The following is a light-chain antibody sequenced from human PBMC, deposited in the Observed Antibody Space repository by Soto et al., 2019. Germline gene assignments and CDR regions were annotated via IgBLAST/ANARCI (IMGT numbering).Light chain of an antibody. CDR2: GAS. Sequence: IVMNQSPSNLSVSPGERATLSCRASQSVSSKLAWYQQKPGQAPRLLIYGASRRATGIPDRFTGSGSGTDFTLTISRLEPEDFAVYYCQQYVSSPWAFGQGTKVDIK. J-gene: IGKJ1*01. V-gene: IGKV3-20*01. CDR3: QQYVSSPWA. CDR1: QSVSSK.